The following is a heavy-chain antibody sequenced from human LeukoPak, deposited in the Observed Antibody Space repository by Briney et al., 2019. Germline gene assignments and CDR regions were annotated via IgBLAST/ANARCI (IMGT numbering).Heavy chain of an antibody. Sequence: PGGSLRLSCAASGFTVSSNYMSWVRQAPGKGLEWVSVIYSGGSTYYADSVKGRFTISRHNSKNTLYLQMNSLRAEDTAVYYCAREMGYSSGWYTYFDYWGQGTLVTVSS. CDR1: GFTVSSNY. J-gene: IGHJ4*02. V-gene: IGHV3-53*04. D-gene: IGHD6-19*01. CDR2: IYSGGST. CDR3: AREMGYSSGWYTYFDY.